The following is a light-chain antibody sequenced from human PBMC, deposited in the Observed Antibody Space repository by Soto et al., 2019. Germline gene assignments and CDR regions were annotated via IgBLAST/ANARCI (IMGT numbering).Light chain of an antibody. Sequence: QSVLTQPPSVSAPPGQKVTISCSGTSSNIGNNDVSWYQQVPGTAPKLLIYQNNKRPSGIPDRFSGSKSGTSATLGITGLQTGDEADYYCGAWDISLSGGVFGTGTKVTVL. J-gene: IGLJ1*01. CDR3: GAWDISLSGGV. CDR1: SSNIGNND. V-gene: IGLV1-51*02. CDR2: QNN.